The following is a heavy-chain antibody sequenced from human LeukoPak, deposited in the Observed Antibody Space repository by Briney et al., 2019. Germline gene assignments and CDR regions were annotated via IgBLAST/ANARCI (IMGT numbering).Heavy chain of an antibody. CDR2: IMPLFGTA. CDR1: GGTFNNSA. V-gene: IGHV1-69*05. J-gene: IGHJ5*02. CDR3: ARDVHGDYGSGWFDP. D-gene: IGHD4-17*01. Sequence: SVKVSCKTSGGTFNNSAISWVRQAPGQGLEWLGGIMPLFGTAGYAQKFQGRFTITKDKSTRTVYLELTSLTSDDTAVYYCARDVHGDYGSGWFDPWGQGTLVSVSS.